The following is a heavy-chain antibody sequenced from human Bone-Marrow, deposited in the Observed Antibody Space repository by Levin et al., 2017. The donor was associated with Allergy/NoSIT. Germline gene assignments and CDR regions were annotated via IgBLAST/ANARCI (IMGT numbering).Heavy chain of an antibody. CDR1: GFTFSSYW. CDR3: ARAGAVGYVFDI. CDR2: IKKDGSEK. D-gene: IGHD6-19*01. Sequence: GESLKISCAGSGFTFSSYWMTWVRQAPGKGLEWVANIKKDGSEKNYVDSVKGRFTISRDNAKNSLYLQMNNLRAEDTAVYYCARAGAVGYVFDIWGQGTMVTVSS. J-gene: IGHJ3*02. V-gene: IGHV3-7*03.